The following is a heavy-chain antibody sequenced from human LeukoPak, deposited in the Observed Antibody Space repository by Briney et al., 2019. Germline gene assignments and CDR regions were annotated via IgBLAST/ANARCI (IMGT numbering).Heavy chain of an antibody. J-gene: IGHJ4*02. CDR2: IFTSGNV. V-gene: IGHV4-4*07. CDR3: ARKDGDY. CDR1: GVSISNYF. Sequence: SETLSLTCTISGVSISNYFWTWIRQPAGKGLEWIGRIFTSGNVDYNPSLKSRLTMSLDTSRNQLSLKLNSVTAADTAVYYCARKDGDYWGQGTLVTVSS.